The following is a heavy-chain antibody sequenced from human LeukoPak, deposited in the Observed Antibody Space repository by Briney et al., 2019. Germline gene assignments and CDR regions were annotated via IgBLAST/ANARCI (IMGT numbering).Heavy chain of an antibody. CDR1: GGSISNYY. V-gene: IGHV4-59*01. J-gene: IGHJ4*02. CDR2: IYNSGST. CDR3: ASGQWIQLWFGY. D-gene: IGHD5-18*01. Sequence: SKTLSLTCAVSGGSISNYYWSWIRQPPGKGLEWIGYIYNSGSTNYNPSLKSRVTISVDTSKNQFSLKLSSVTAADTAVYYCASGQWIQLWFGYWGQGTLVTVSS.